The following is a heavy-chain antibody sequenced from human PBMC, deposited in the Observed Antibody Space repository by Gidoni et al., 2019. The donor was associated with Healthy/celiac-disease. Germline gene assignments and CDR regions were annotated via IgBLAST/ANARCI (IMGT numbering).Heavy chain of an antibody. CDR3: ARVGPWTGYYVYFDY. CDR1: GYTFTNYP. J-gene: IGHJ4*02. Sequence: QVQLVQSGAEAKKPGASVKVSCKTSGYTFTNYPIHWVRQAPGQRLEWMGWINAGNGNARNSKKFQGRVTITRDTSASTAYMELSSLRSEDTAVYYCARVGPWTGYYVYFDYWGQGTLVTVSS. D-gene: IGHD3-9*01. V-gene: IGHV1-3*01. CDR2: INAGNGNA.